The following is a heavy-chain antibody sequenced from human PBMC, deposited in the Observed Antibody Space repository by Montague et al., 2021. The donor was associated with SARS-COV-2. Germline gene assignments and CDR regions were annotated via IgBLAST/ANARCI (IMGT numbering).Heavy chain of an antibody. D-gene: IGHD4-17*01. V-gene: IGHV4-34*01. CDR2: INHSGST. CDR1: GGSFSGYY. CDR3: ARGSTVTHY. J-gene: IGHJ4*02. Sequence: SETLSLTCAVYGGSFSGYYWSWTRQPPGKGLEWIGEINHSGSTNYNPSLKSRVTISVDTSKNQFSLKLSSVTAAATAVYYCARGSTVTHYWGQGTLATVSS.